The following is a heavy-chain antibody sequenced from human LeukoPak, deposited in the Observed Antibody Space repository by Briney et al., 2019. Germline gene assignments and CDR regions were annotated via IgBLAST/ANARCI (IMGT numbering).Heavy chain of an antibody. V-gene: IGHV3-9*01. D-gene: IGHD5-12*01. J-gene: IGHJ4*02. CDR2: ISWNSGSI. CDR3: AKDGGYSGFDY. Sequence: GGSLRLSCAASGFTFDDYAMHWVRQAPGKGLEWVSGISWNSGSIGYADSVKGRFTISRDNAKNSLYLQMNSLRAEDTALYYCAKDGGYSGFDYWGQGTLVTVSS. CDR1: GFTFDDYA.